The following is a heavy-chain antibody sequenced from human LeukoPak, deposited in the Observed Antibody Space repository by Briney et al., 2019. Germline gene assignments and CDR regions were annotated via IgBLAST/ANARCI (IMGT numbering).Heavy chain of an antibody. CDR3: ARGYSRWSTPTSYYYRMDV. D-gene: IGHD6-13*01. CDR1: GDTLNNYG. J-gene: IGHJ6*02. V-gene: IGHV1-69*13. CDR2: IIPIFRTA. Sequence: SVKVSCKASGDTLNNYGISWVRQAPGQGLEWMGGIIPIFRTANYAQKFQGRVTITADESTNTAYMELSSLTSDDTAVYYCARGYSRWSTPTSYYYRMDVWGQGTTVAVSS.